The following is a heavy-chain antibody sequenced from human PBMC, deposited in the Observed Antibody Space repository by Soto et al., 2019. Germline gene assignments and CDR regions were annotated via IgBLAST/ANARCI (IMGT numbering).Heavy chain of an antibody. J-gene: IGHJ3*02. CDR2: ISSSGSTI. CDR1: GFTFSDYY. Sequence: GGSLRLSCAASGFTFSDYYMSWIRQAPGKGLEWVSYISSSGSTIYYADPVKGRFTNSRDNAKNSLYLQMNSLRAEDTAVYYCAREYCSGGSCTDAFDIWGQGTMVTVSS. V-gene: IGHV3-11*01. CDR3: AREYCSGGSCTDAFDI. D-gene: IGHD2-15*01.